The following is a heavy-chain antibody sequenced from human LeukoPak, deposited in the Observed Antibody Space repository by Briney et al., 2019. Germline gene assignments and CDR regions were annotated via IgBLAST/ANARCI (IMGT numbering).Heavy chain of an antibody. CDR3: ARAGYYDCWSGGRYYYYGMDV. J-gene: IGHJ6*02. D-gene: IGHD3-3*01. V-gene: IGHV1-18*01. Sequence: ASVKVSCKASGYTFTIYGISWVRQAPGQGLEWMGWISAYNCNTNYAQKLQGRVTMTTDTSTSTAYMELRSLRSDDTAVYYCARAGYYDCWSGGRYYYYGMDVWGQGTTVSVSS. CDR1: GYTFTIYG. CDR2: ISAYNCNT.